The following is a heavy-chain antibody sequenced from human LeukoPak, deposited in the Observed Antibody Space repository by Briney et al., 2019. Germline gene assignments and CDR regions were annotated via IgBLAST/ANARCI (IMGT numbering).Heavy chain of an antibody. CDR1: GGSISSSSYY. CDR3: ARFGGMAAAGT. Sequence: PSETLSLTCTVSGGSISSSSYYWGWIRQPPGRGLEWIGSIFYSGSTYYNPSLKGRVTISVDTSKNQFSLKLNSVTAADTAVYYCARFGGMAAAGTWGQGTLVTVSS. J-gene: IGHJ4*02. CDR2: IFYSGST. D-gene: IGHD6-13*01. V-gene: IGHV4-39*01.